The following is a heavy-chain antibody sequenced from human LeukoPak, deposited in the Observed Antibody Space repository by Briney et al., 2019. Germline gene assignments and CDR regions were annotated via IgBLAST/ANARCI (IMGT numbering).Heavy chain of an antibody. J-gene: IGHJ4*02. CDR1: GFTFSSYG. CDR3: AKDGKAYCYDSSAYYFDY. Sequence: GGSLRLSCAASGFTFSSYGMHWVRQAPGKGLEWVAVISYDGSNKYYADSVKGRFTISRDNSKSTLYLQMNSVRAEDTAVYYCAKDGKAYCYDSSAYYFDYWGQGTLVTVSS. D-gene: IGHD3-22*01. V-gene: IGHV3-30*18. CDR2: ISYDGSNK.